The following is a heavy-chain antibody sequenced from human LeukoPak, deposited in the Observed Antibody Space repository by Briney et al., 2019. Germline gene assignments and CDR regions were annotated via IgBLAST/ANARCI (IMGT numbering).Heavy chain of an antibody. CDR1: GGTFSSYA. V-gene: IGHV1-69*01. D-gene: IGHD6-19*01. CDR3: ARDPRFYSSGWEGSSYYFDY. CDR2: IIPIFGTA. Sequence: GASVKVSCKASGGTFSSYAISWVRQAPGQGLEWKGGIIPIFGTANYAQKFQGRVTITADESTSTAYMELSSLRSEDTAVYYCARDPRFYSSGWEGSSYYFDYWGQGTLVTVSS. J-gene: IGHJ4*02.